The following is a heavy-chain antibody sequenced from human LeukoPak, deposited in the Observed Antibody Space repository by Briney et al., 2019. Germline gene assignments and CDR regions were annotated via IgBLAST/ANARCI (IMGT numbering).Heavy chain of an antibody. CDR1: GSTFTSYG. Sequence: GASVKVSCKASGSTFTSYGISRVRQARGQGLEWMGCISAYNGNTNYAQKLQGRVTMTTSTSTSTAYMELRSLRSDDTAVYYCAREGCVVEGMLYIHPNEEDYYGMDVWGQGTTVIVSS. CDR2: ISAYNGNT. V-gene: IGHV1-18*01. J-gene: IGHJ6*02. CDR3: AREGCVVEGMLYIHPNEEDYYGMDV. D-gene: IGHD2-8*01.